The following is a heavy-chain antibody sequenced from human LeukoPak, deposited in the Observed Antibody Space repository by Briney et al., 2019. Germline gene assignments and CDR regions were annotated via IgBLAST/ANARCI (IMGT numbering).Heavy chain of an antibody. CDR1: GDSISSSSYY. Sequence: SETLSLTCTVSGDSISSSSYYWGWIRQPPGKGLEWIGTIYYSGSTYYNPSLKSRVTISVDRSKNQFSLKLSSVTAADTAVYYCARGEYGSGSYYNVLRAYWFDPWGQGTLVTVSS. D-gene: IGHD3-10*01. J-gene: IGHJ5*02. V-gene: IGHV4-39*07. CDR3: ARGEYGSGSYYNVLRAYWFDP. CDR2: IYYSGST.